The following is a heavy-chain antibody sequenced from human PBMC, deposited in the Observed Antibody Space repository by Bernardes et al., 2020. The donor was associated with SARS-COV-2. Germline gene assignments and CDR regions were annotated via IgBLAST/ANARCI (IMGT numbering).Heavy chain of an antibody. D-gene: IGHD6-13*01. V-gene: IGHV4-34*01. Sequence: SETLPLTCAVYSGSFRGYYWSWIRQPPGKGLEWIGEINDGGNTNYNPSLKSRATMSVDTSKNQFSLKLTSVTAAETAVYYCARGYGGSGSWSPDYYYFVLDVWGQGTTVTVSS. CDR1: SGSFRGYY. CDR2: INDGGNT. J-gene: IGHJ6*02. CDR3: ARGYGGSGSWSPDYYYFVLDV.